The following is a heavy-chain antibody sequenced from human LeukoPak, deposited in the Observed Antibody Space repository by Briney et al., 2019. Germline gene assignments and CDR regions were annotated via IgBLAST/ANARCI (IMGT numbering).Heavy chain of an antibody. CDR1: GFTFSSYG. Sequence: GGSLRLSCAASGFTFSSYGMHWVRQAPGKGLEWVAVISYDGSNKYYADSVKGRFTISRDNAKNSVSLQMNSLRAEDTAVYYCASGSYGSGFYYFYYMDVWGKGTTVTVSS. J-gene: IGHJ6*03. CDR2: ISYDGSNK. CDR3: ASGSYGSGFYYFYYMDV. D-gene: IGHD3-10*01. V-gene: IGHV3-30*03.